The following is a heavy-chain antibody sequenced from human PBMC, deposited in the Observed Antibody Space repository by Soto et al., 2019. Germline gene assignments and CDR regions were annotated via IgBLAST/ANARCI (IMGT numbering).Heavy chain of an antibody. D-gene: IGHD3-10*01. J-gene: IGHJ4*02. V-gene: IGHV6-1*01. CDR2: TYYRSKWYN. Sequence: PSQTLSLTCAISGDSVSSNSAAWNWIRQSPPRGLEWLGRTYYRSKWYNDYAVSVKSRVTISVDTSKNQFSLKLSSVTAADTAVYYCARVTMVRGVIISRTRRIDYWGQGTLVTVSS. CDR1: GDSVSSNSAA. CDR3: ARVTMVRGVIISRTRRIDY.